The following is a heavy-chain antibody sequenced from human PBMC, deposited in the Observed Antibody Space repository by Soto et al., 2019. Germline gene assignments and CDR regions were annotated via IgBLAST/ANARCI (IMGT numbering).Heavy chain of an antibody. Sequence: LRLSCAASGFTFSSYEMNWVRQAPGKGLEWVSYISSSGSTIYYADSVKGRFTISRDNAKNSLYLQMNSLRAEDTAVYYCARGDLTVVVPADTYYYYYYGMDVWGQGTTVTVSS. J-gene: IGHJ6*02. CDR3: ARGDLTVVVPADTYYYYYYGMDV. V-gene: IGHV3-48*03. CDR2: ISSSGSTI. CDR1: GFTFSSYE. D-gene: IGHD2-2*01.